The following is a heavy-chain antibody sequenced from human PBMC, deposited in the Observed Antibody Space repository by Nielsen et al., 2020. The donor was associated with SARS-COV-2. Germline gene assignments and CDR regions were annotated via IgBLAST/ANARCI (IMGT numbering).Heavy chain of an antibody. D-gene: IGHD1-1*01. Sequence: ASVKVSCKASGYTFISFYILWVRQAPGQGLESMGIISPSGGGTTYAQNFQGRVTLTTETSTSTAYMEVTSLRADDTAVYYCARDRQYNWNDYNGMDVWGQGSTVTVSS. CDR3: ARDRQYNWNDYNGMDV. V-gene: IGHV1-46*01. J-gene: IGHJ6*02. CDR2: ISPSGGGT. CDR1: GYTFISFY.